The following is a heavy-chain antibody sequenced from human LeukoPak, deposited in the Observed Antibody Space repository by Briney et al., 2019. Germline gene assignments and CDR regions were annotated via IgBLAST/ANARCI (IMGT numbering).Heavy chain of an antibody. Sequence: SETLSLTCTVSGGSISSSSYYWGWIRQPPGKGLEWIGSIYYSGSTYYNPSLKSRVTISVDTSKNQFSLKLSSVTAADTAVYYCARLVGATTRFDFWGQGTLVTVSS. D-gene: IGHD1-26*01. CDR3: ARLVGATTRFDF. V-gene: IGHV4-39*07. CDR1: GGSISSSSYY. CDR2: IYYSGST. J-gene: IGHJ4*02.